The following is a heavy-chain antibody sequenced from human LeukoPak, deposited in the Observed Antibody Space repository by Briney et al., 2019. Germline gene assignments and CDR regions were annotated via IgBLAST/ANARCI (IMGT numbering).Heavy chain of an antibody. CDR3: ARDYSLNDYY. CDR1: GYTFTDHF. CDR2: INPYNGYT. J-gene: IGHJ4*02. Sequence: DSVKVSCMSSGYTFTDHFIHWVRQAPGQGLEWVGEINPYNGYTKYAWRLQGRVTMTRDTSTSIAFMEVSRLTSNDTAVYYCARDYSLNDYYWGQGTLVTVAS. D-gene: IGHD5-12*01. V-gene: IGHV1-2*02.